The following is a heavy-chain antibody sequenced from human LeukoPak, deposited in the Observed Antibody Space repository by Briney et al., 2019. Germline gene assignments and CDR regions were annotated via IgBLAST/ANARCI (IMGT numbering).Heavy chain of an antibody. V-gene: IGHV1-69*13. J-gene: IGHJ3*02. D-gene: IGHD4-17*01. CDR2: IIPIFGTA. CDR3: ARDPAPKSYGDSPLGAFDI. CDR1: GGTFSSYA. Sequence: ASVKVSCKASGGTFSSYAISWVRQAPGQGLEWMGGIIPIFGTANYAQKFQGRVTITADESTSTAYMELSSLRSEDTAVCYSARDPAPKSYGDSPLGAFDIWGQGTMVTVSS.